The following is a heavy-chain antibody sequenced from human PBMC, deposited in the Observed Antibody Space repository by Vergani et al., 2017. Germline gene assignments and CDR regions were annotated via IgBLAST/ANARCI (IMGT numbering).Heavy chain of an antibody. Sequence: EVQLLESGGGLVQPGGSLRLSCAASGFTFSSYAMSWVRQAPGKGLEWVSAISGSGGSTYYADSVKGRFTISRDNSKNTLYLRMNSLRAEDTAVYYCAKDXFPTRGRTTVTLDYWGQGTLVTVSS. CDR1: GFTFSSYA. V-gene: IGHV3-23*01. CDR3: AKDXFPTRGRTTVTLDY. CDR2: ISGSGGST. J-gene: IGHJ4*02. D-gene: IGHD4-11*01.